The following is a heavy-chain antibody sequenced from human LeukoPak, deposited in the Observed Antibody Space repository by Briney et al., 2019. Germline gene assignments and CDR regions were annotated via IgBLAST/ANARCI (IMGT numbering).Heavy chain of an antibody. V-gene: IGHV4-59*08. CDR2: IYYSGST. J-gene: IGHJ5*02. D-gene: IGHD6-13*01. CDR1: GGSISSYY. CDR3: ARHFTLGRPQVPAADSWFDP. Sequence: SETLSLTCTVSGGSISSYYWSWIRQPPGKGLEWIGYIYYSGSTNYNPSLKSRVTISVDTSKNQFSLKLSSVTAADTAVYYCARHFTLGRPQVPAADSWFDPWGQGTLVTVSS.